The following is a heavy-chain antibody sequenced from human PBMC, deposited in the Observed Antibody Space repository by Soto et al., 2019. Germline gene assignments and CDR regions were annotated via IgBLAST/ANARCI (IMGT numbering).Heavy chain of an antibody. J-gene: IGHJ3*02. CDR3: ARGAESTPYDAFDI. Sequence: ASVKVSCKASGYTFTSYGISWVRQAPGQGLEWMGWISAYNGNTNYAQKLQGRVTMTTDTSTSTVYMELSSLRSEDTAVYYCARGAESTPYDAFDIWGQGTMVTVSS. V-gene: IGHV1-18*01. CDR2: ISAYNGNT. CDR1: GYTFTSYG. D-gene: IGHD4-17*01.